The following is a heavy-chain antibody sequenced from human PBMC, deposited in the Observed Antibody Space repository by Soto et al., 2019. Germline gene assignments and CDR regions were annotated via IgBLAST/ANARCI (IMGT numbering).Heavy chain of an antibody. D-gene: IGHD2-21*02. Sequence: HLQESGPGLVKPSGTLSLTCDVSGGSISSSSWWTGVRQSPGKGLEWIGEIYHAGSPNYNPSFRSRVTILADKSKNHFSLRLTSVTAADTAIYYCARGLSFRGDFDVWGQGTTVTVSS. J-gene: IGHJ3*01. CDR2: IYHAGSP. CDR3: ARGLSFRGDFDV. V-gene: IGHV4-4*02. CDR1: GGSISSSSW.